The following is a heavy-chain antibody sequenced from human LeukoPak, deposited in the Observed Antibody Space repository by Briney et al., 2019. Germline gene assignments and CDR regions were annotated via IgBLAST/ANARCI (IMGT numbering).Heavy chain of an antibody. CDR3: ARDGGQMYEVYDY. J-gene: IGHJ4*02. Sequence: GGSLRLSCAASGFTFSNYYMGWIRQAPGKGLEWVSYISRNGDSRHYADSVKGRFTISRDNAKNSLFLEMNNLRAEDTAVYYCARDGGQMYEVYDYWGQVTLVTVSS. CDR2: ISRNGDSR. V-gene: IGHV3-11*04. CDR1: GFTFSNYY. D-gene: IGHD1-14*01.